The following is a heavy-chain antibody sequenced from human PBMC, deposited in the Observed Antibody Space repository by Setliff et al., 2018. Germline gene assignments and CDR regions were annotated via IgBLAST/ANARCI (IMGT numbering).Heavy chain of an antibody. CDR3: ARKKTVYWYYGMDV. CDR1: GGSISGSSYY. J-gene: IGHJ6*02. CDR2: IYYSGST. Sequence: SETLSLTCTVSGGSISGSSYYWGWIRQPPGKGLEWIGSIYYSGSTYYNPSLKSRVTISVDTSKNQFPLKLSSVTAADTAVYYCARKKTVYWYYGMDVWGQGTTVTVSS. V-gene: IGHV4-39*01. D-gene: IGHD2-15*01.